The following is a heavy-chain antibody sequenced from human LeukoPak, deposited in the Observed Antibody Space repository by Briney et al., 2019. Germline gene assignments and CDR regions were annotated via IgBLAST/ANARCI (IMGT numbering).Heavy chain of an antibody. D-gene: IGHD1-14*01. CDR2: IFPADSNT. V-gene: IGHV5-51*01. CDR3: ARHRATGTWSDFDY. J-gene: IGHJ4*02. CDR1: GYTFTHNW. Sequence: PGESLKISCKVSGYTFTHNWIGWVRQNPGRGLEWLVVIFPADSNTAYNSSFRGQVTISVDKPIDTAYLQWGSVKASDSAIYYCARHRATGTWSDFDYWGQGTVVTVSS.